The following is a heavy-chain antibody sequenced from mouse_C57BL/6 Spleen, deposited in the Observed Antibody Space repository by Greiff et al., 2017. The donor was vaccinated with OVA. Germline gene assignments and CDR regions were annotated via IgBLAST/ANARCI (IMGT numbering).Heavy chain of an antibody. CDR2: INPNNGGT. CDR3: ARNPPDEGFAY. V-gene: IGHV1-26*01. CDR1: GYTFTDYY. J-gene: IGHJ3*01. Sequence: VQLQQSGPELVKPGASVKISCKASGYTFTDYYMNWVKQSHGKSLEWIGDINPNNGGTSYNQKFKGKATLTVDKSSSTAYMELRSLTSEDSAVYYCARNPPDEGFAYWGQGTLVTVSA.